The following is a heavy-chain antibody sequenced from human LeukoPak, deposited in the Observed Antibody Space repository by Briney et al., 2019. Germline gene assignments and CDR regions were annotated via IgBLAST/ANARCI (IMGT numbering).Heavy chain of an antibody. CDR2: IKEDGSEK. D-gene: IGHD3-10*01. J-gene: IGHJ3*02. CDR1: GLTFSSYW. Sequence: GGSLRLSCAVSGLTFSSYWMTWVRQAPGKGLEWVAKIKEDGSEKYYVDSVKGRFTVSRDNVKNSLFLQMNSLRVEDTAAYYCARLHSAVYYGDAFDIWGQGTMVTVSS. CDR3: ARLHSAVYYGDAFDI. V-gene: IGHV3-7*03.